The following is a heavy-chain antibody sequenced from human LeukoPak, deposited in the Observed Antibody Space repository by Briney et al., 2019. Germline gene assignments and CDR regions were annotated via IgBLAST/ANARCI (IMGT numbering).Heavy chain of an antibody. J-gene: IGHJ5*02. CDR2: IYHSGST. CDR3: ARGATYYYGSGSYGSQYNWFDP. Sequence: ASETLSLTCAVSGGSISSGGYPWSWIRQPPGKGLEWIGYIYHSGSTYYNPSLKSRVTISVDRSKNQFSLKLSSVTAADTAVYYCARGATYYYGSGSYGSQYNWFDPWGQGTLVTVSS. CDR1: GGSISSGGYP. D-gene: IGHD3-10*01. V-gene: IGHV4-30-2*01.